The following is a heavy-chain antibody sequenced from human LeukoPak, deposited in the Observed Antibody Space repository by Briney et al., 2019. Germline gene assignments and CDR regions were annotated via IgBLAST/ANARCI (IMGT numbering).Heavy chain of an antibody. CDR2: IYYSGST. J-gene: IGHJ4*02. CDR1: CGSISSYY. Sequence: SETLSLTCTVSCGSISSYYWSWIRQPPGKGLEWIGYIYYSGSTNYNPSLKSRVTISVDTSKNQFFLKLSSVTAADTAVYYCARGGRVWLTPYYFDYWGQGTLVTVSS. D-gene: IGHD2-15*01. V-gene: IGHV4-59*01. CDR3: ARGGRVWLTPYYFDY.